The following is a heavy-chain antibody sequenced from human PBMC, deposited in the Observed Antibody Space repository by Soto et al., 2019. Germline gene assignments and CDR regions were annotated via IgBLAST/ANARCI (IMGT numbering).Heavy chain of an antibody. Sequence: GESLKISCKGSGYSFTSYWISWVRQMPGKGLEWMGRIDPSDSYTNYSPSFQGQVTISADKSISTAYLQWSSLKASDTAMYYCATGGYCTSTSCYNFFDYWGQGTLVTVSS. D-gene: IGHD2-2*02. CDR1: GYSFTSYW. CDR3: ATGGYCTSTSCYNFFDY. V-gene: IGHV5-10-1*04. J-gene: IGHJ4*02. CDR2: IDPSDSYT.